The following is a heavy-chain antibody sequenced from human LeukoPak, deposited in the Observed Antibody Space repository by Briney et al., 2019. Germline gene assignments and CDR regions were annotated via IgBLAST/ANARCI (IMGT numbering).Heavy chain of an antibody. CDR2: IYHSGST. J-gene: IGHJ3*02. Sequence: PSETLSLTCTVSGYSISSGYYWGWIRQPPGKGLEWIGSIYHSGSTYYNPSLKSRVTISVDTSKNQFSLKLSSVTAADTAVYYCARDQWSRAFDIWGQGTMVTVSS. CDR3: ARDQWSRAFDI. V-gene: IGHV4-38-2*02. CDR1: GYSISSGYY. D-gene: IGHD2-15*01.